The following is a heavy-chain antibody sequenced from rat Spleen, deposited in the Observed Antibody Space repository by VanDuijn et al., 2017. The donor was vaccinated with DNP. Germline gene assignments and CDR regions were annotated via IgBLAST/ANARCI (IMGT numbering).Heavy chain of an antibody. CDR3: TTGRLYPGITTDWFAY. CDR1: GFIFSNYW. CDR2: ISNTGDNT. V-gene: IGHV5-31*01. D-gene: IGHD1-4*01. Sequence: EVQLVETGGGLVQPGRSLKLSCVASGFIFSNYWMTWIRQAPGKGLEWVASISNTGDNTYYSDSVKGRFTVSRDNAKSTLYLQMDSLRSEDTATYYCTTGRLYPGITTDWFAYWGQGSLVTVSS. J-gene: IGHJ3*01.